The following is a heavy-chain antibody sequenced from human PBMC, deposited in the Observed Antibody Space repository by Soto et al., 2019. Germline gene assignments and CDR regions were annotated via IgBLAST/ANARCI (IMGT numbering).Heavy chain of an antibody. CDR2: IYYSGST. V-gene: IGHV4-59*01. D-gene: IGHD6-13*01. CDR1: GGSISSYY. Sequence: QVQLRESGPGLVKPSETLSLTCTVSGGSISSYYWSWIRQPPGKGLEWIGYIYYSGSTNYNPSLKSRVTISVDTSKNQFSLKLSSVTAADTAVYYCARIPYSSSWYTQPWFDPWGQGTLVTVSS. CDR3: ARIPYSSSWYTQPWFDP. J-gene: IGHJ5*02.